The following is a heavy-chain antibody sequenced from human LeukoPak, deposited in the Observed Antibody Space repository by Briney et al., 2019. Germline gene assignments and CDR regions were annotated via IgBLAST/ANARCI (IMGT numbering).Heavy chain of an antibody. Sequence: GGSLRLSCATSGFSFSNSSMSWVRQAPGKGLEWVSSISSRSTFIYYADSLKGRFTISRDNSKNTLYLQMNSLRAEDTAVYYCARDDQGDSSGYYYGAFDIWGQGTMVTVSS. CDR3: ARDDQGDSSGYYYGAFDI. D-gene: IGHD3-22*01. V-gene: IGHV3-21*01. CDR1: GFSFSNSS. CDR2: ISSRSTFI. J-gene: IGHJ3*02.